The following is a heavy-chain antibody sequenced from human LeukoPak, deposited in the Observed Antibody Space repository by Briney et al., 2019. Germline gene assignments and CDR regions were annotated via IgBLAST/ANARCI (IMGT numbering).Heavy chain of an antibody. V-gene: IGHV4-61*02. CDR3: ATTVGELDAFDI. J-gene: IGHJ3*02. CDR1: GGSISSGSYY. Sequence: SETLSLTCTVSGGSISSGSYYWSWIRQPAGKGLEWIGRIYTSGSTNYNPSLKSRVTISVDTSKNQFSLKLSSVTAADTAVYYCATTVGELDAFDIWGQGTMVTVSS. D-gene: IGHD3-10*01. CDR2: IYTSGST.